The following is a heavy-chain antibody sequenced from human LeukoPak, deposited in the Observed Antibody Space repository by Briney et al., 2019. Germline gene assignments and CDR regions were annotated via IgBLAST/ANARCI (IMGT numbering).Heavy chain of an antibody. D-gene: IGHD1-7*01. CDR3: ARAPGWNYPYYFDY. J-gene: IGHJ4*02. CDR1: GGSISSYY. CDR2: IYYSGST. Sequence: WETLSLTCTVSGGSISSYYWSWIRQPPGKGLEWIGYIYYSGSTNYNPSLKSRVTISVDTSKNQFSLKLSSVTAADTAVYYCARAPGWNYPYYFDYWGQGTLVTVSS. V-gene: IGHV4-59*01.